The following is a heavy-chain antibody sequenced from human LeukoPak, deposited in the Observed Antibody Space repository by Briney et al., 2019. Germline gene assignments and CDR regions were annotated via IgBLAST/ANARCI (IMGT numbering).Heavy chain of an antibody. V-gene: IGHV4-34*01. CDR2: TNHSGST. Sequence: SETLSLTCAVYGGSFSGYYWSWIRQPPGKGLEWIGETNHSGSTNYNPSLKSRVTISVDTSKNQFSLKLSSVTAADTAVYYCARDLWGSGSTYYYYGMDVWGQGTTVTVSS. CDR3: ARDLWGSGSTYYYYGMDV. CDR1: GGSFSGYY. J-gene: IGHJ6*02. D-gene: IGHD3-10*01.